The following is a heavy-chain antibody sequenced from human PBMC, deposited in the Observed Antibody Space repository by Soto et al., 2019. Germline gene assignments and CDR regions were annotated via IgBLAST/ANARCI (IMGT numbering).Heavy chain of an antibody. V-gene: IGHV3-23*01. Sequence: GGSLRLSCAASGFTFSSYAMSWVRQAPGKGLEWVSAISGSGGSTYYADSVKGRFTISRDNSKNTLYLQMNSLRAEDTAVYYCAKSGYYYDSSGYYYWNYFDYWGQGTLVTVSS. D-gene: IGHD3-22*01. J-gene: IGHJ4*02. CDR2: ISGSGGST. CDR3: AKSGYYYDSSGYYYWNYFDY. CDR1: GFTFSSYA.